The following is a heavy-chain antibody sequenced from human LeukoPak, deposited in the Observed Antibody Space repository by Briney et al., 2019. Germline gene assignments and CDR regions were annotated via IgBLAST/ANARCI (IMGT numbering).Heavy chain of an antibody. CDR3: ARGGLNSDFWSRNWFDH. V-gene: IGHV4-34*01. J-gene: IGHJ5*02. CDR2: INHSGST. Sequence: KSSETLSLTCAVYGGSFSGYYWSWIRQPPGKGLEWIGEINHSGSTNYNPSLKSRVTISVDTSKNQFSLKLSSVTAADTAVYYCARGGLNSDFWSRNWFDHWGQGTLVTVSS. CDR1: GGSFSGYY. D-gene: IGHD3-3*01.